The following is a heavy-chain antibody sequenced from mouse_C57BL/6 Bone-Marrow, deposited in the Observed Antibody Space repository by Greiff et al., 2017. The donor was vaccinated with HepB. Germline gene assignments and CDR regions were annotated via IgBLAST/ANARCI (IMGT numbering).Heavy chain of an antibody. CDR3: AKNPYYSNPYYYAMDY. J-gene: IGHJ4*01. CDR1: GFSLTSYG. CDR2: IWSGGST. V-gene: IGHV2-4*01. D-gene: IGHD2-5*01. Sequence: QVQLKQSGPGLVQPSQSLSITCTVSGFSLTSYGVHWVRQPPGKGLEWLGVIWSGGSTDYNAAFISRLSISKDNSKSQVFFKMNSLQADDTAIYYCAKNPYYSNPYYYAMDYWGQGTSVTVSS.